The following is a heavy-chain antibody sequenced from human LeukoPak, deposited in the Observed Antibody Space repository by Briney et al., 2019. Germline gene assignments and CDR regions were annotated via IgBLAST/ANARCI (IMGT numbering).Heavy chain of an antibody. Sequence: GGSLRLSCAASGFTVSSNYMSWVGQAPGRGLEWVSVIYSGGSTYYADSVKGRFTISRDNSKNTLYLQMNSLRAEDTAVYYCAATVVVAATGAFDIWGQGTMVTVSS. D-gene: IGHD2-15*01. CDR2: IYSGGST. CDR1: GFTVSSNY. J-gene: IGHJ3*02. CDR3: AATVVVAATGAFDI. V-gene: IGHV3-53*01.